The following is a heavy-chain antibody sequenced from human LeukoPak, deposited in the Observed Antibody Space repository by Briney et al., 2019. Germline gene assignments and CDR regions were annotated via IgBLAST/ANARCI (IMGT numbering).Heavy chain of an antibody. D-gene: IGHD6-13*01. V-gene: IGHV4-39*07. CDR3: ARNDMEYSSSWWLFDY. CDR1: GGSISSSSYY. Sequence: PSETLSLTCTVSGGSISSSSYYWGWIRQPPGKGLEWIGEINHSGSTKYNPSLKSRVTISVDKSKNQFSLKLSSVTAADTAVYYCARNDMEYSSSWWLFDYWGQGTLVTVSS. CDR2: INHSGST. J-gene: IGHJ4*02.